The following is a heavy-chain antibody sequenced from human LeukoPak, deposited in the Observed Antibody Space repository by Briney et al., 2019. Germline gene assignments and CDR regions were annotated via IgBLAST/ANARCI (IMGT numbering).Heavy chain of an antibody. CDR1: GFTFSSYA. V-gene: IGHV3-23*01. D-gene: IGHD3-22*01. CDR3: AKDTLTTHYYDSSGQFDY. Sequence: GGSLRLSCAASGFTFSSYAMSWVRQAPGKGLEWVSAISGSGGSTYYADSVKGRFTISRDNSKNTLYLQMNSLRAGDTAVYYCAKDTLTTHYYDSSGQFDYWGQGTLVTVSS. CDR2: ISGSGGST. J-gene: IGHJ4*02.